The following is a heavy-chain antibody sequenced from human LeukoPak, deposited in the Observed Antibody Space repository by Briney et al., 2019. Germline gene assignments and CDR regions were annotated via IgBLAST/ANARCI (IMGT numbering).Heavy chain of an antibody. CDR1: GYTFTSYS. J-gene: IGHJ3*01. D-gene: IGHD2/OR15-2a*01. CDR2: ISNSDDTR. Sequence: PGGSLRLSCAASGYTFTSYSMSWVRQAPGKGLEWVSFISNSDDTRYYADSVGGRFTISRDDAKNSLYLQMSSLRDGDTAVYYCVRGYYSNSFDFWGQGTVVTVSS. CDR3: VRGYYSNSFDF. V-gene: IGHV3-48*02.